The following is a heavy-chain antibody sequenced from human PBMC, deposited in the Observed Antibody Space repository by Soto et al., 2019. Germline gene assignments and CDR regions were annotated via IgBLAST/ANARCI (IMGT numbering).Heavy chain of an antibody. V-gene: IGHV4-59*01. CDR3: ARDKGYYYGMDV. CDR2: IYYSGRT. J-gene: IGHJ6*02. CDR1: GGSISSNY. Sequence: QVQLQESGPGLVKPSETLSLTCTVSGGSISSNYWSWIRQPPGKGLELIGYIYYSGRTNYNPSLKCRVTISVDTSKNQFSLKLSSVTAADTAVYYCARDKGYYYGMDVWGQGTTVTVSS.